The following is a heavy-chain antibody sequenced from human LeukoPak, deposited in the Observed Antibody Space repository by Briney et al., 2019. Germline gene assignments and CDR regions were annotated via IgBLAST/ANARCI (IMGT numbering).Heavy chain of an antibody. CDR3: ARVGSTRRLFTSLGSYMDV. CDR2: IYYSGST. CDR1: GGSISSYY. J-gene: IGHJ6*03. D-gene: IGHD6-6*01. V-gene: IGHV4-59*01. Sequence: SETLSLTCTVSGGSISSYYWSWIRRPPGKGLEWIWYIYYSGSTNYNPSLKSRVTISVDTSTNQFSLKLSSVTAADTAVYYCARVGSTRRLFTSLGSYMDVWGKGTTVTVSS.